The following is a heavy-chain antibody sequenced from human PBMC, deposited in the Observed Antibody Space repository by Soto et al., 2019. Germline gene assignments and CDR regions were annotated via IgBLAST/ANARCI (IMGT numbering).Heavy chain of an antibody. D-gene: IGHD4-4*01. Sequence: QVQLGQSGAEVKRPGSSVTVSCKSSGCTFSSYAINWVRQAPGQGLEWLGGVIPIFHASDYAQKFQGRVSIPAGASTGTPYMDLSNLSYEDTAMYFCARNLKSNDYSNAAPYLDWGQGNRVTVSS. CDR2: VIPIFHAS. V-gene: IGHV1-69*01. CDR3: ARNLKSNDYSNAAPYLD. J-gene: IGHJ4*02. CDR1: GCTFSSYA.